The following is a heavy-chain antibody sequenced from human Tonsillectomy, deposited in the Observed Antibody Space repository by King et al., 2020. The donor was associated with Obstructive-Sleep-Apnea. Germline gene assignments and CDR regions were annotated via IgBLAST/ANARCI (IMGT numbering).Heavy chain of an antibody. Sequence: VQLQESGPGLVKPSETLALTCTVSNGSVRSGSYYWSWIRQPPGKGLEWIGYIYYSGSTNYNPSLKSRVTISVDTSKNQLSLKLSSVTAADTAVYFCAGVHSSGYYYGFDYWGQGTLVTVSS. V-gene: IGHV4-61*01. CDR1: NGSVRSGSYY. CDR3: AGVHSSGYYYGFDY. D-gene: IGHD3-22*01. CDR2: IYYSGST. J-gene: IGHJ4*02.